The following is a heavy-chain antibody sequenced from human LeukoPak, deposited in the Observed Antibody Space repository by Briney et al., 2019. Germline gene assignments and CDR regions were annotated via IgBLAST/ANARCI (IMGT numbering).Heavy chain of an antibody. J-gene: IGHJ6*02. V-gene: IGHV1-24*01. CDR1: GYTLTELS. Sequence: ASVKVSCKVSGYTLTELSMHWVRQAPGKGLEWMGGFDPEDGETIYAQKFQGRVTMTRDTSISTAYMELSRLRSDDTAVYYCAREMYSGSYDYYYYYYYGMDVWGQGTTVTVSS. CDR3: AREMYSGSYDYYYYYYYGMDV. D-gene: IGHD1-26*01. CDR2: FDPEDGET.